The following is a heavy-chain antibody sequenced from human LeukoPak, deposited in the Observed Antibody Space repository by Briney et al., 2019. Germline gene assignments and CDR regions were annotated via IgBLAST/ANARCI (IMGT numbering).Heavy chain of an antibody. V-gene: IGHV4-4*07. Sequence: SETLSLTCTVSGGSISSYYWSWIRQPAGKGLEWIGRIYTSGSTNYNPSLKSRVTMSVDTSKNQFSLKLSSVTAADTAVYYCAAWRVGRRYYYFDYWGQGTLVTVPS. J-gene: IGHJ4*02. CDR1: GGSISSYY. D-gene: IGHD2-15*01. CDR3: AAWRVGRRYYYFDY. CDR2: IYTSGST.